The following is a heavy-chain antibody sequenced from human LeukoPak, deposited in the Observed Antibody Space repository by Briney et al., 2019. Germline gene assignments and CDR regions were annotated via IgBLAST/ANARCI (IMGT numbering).Heavy chain of an antibody. CDR2: INSDGSST. D-gene: IGHD6-13*01. Sequence: PGGSLRLSCAASGFTFSSYWMHWVRQAPGKGLVWVSRINSDGSSTSYADSVKGRFTISRDNSKNTVYLQMNSLRAEDTAVYYCGSSSSWSYIDYWGQGTLVTVSS. CDR1: GFTFSSYW. CDR3: GSSSSWSYIDY. J-gene: IGHJ4*02. V-gene: IGHV3-74*01.